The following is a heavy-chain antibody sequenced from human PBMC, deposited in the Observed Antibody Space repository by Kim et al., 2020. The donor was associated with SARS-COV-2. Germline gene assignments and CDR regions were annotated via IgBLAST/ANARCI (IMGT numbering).Heavy chain of an antibody. J-gene: IGHJ6*02. D-gene: IGHD3-3*01. V-gene: IGHV1-46*01. Sequence: ASVKVSCKASGYTFTSYYMHWVRQAPGQGLEWMGIINPSGGSTSYAQKFQGRVTMTRDTSTSTVYMELSSLRSEDTAVYYCARDSSPFGVGIRDYGMDVWGQGTTVTVSS. CDR3: ARDSSPFGVGIRDYGMDV. CDR1: GYTFTSYY. CDR2: INPSGGST.